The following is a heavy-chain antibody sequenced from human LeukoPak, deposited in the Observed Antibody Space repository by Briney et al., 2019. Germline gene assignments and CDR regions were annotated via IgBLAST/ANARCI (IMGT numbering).Heavy chain of an antibody. Sequence: GGSLRLSCTASGFTFGDYAMTWVRQAPGKGREGVGFIRGKAYGGTTEYAASVKDRFTISRDDSKSIAYLQMNSLKTEDTAVYYCSTSVMSGVNYFDYWGQGTLVTVSS. J-gene: IGHJ4*02. CDR3: STSVMSGVNYFDY. CDR1: GFTFGDYA. CDR2: IRGKAYGGTT. V-gene: IGHV3-49*04. D-gene: IGHD3-10*01.